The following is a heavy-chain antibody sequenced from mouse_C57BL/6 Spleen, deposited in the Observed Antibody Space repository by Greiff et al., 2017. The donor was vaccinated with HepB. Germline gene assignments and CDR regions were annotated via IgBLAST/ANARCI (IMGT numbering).Heavy chain of an antibody. V-gene: IGHV5-9*01. Sequence: EVKLVESGGGLVKPGGSLKLSCAASGFTFSSYTMSWVRQTPEKRLEWVATISGGDGNTDYPDSVKGRFTISRDNAKNTLYLQMSSLRSEDTALYYCARDSASYWYFDVWGTGTTVTVSS. CDR2: ISGGDGNT. J-gene: IGHJ1*03. CDR3: ARDSASYWYFDV. CDR1: GFTFSSYT. D-gene: IGHD6-1*01.